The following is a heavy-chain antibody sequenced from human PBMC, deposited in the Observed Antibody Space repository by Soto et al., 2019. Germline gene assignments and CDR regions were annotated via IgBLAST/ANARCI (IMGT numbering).Heavy chain of an antibody. D-gene: IGHD1-26*01. J-gene: IGHJ4*02. CDR2: IYHSGST. Sequence: SETLSLTCAVSGGSISSSNWWSWVRQPPGKGLEWIGEIYHSGSTSYDPSLKSRVTISVDKSKNQFSLKLSSVTAADTAVYYCARRTYSGSYYFDYWGQGTLVTVSS. CDR1: GGSISSSNW. V-gene: IGHV4-4*02. CDR3: ARRTYSGSYYFDY.